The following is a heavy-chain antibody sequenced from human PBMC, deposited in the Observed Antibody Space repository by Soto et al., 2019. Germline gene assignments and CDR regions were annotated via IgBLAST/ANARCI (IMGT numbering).Heavy chain of an antibody. CDR2: IIPIFGTA. V-gene: IGHV1-69*13. Sequence: ASVKVSCKASGGTFSSYAISWARQAPGQGLEWMGGIIPIFGTANYAQKFQGRVTITADESTSTAYMELSSLRSEDTAVYYCARESDVVAAGTVGYYYYGMDVWGQGTTVTVSS. D-gene: IGHD6-13*01. CDR3: ARESDVVAAGTVGYYYYGMDV. J-gene: IGHJ6*02. CDR1: GGTFSSYA.